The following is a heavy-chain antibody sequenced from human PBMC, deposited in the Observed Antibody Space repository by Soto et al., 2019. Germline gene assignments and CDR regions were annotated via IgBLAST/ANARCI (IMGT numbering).Heavy chain of an antibody. J-gene: IGHJ5*02. V-gene: IGHV3-30*03. CDR2: ISYDGSNK. D-gene: IGHD6-19*01. CDR3: AREGLYSSGWLA. Sequence: GGSLRLSCAASGFTFSSYGMHWVRQAPGKGLEWVAVISYDGSNKYYADSVKGRFTISRDNSRNTLYLQMNSLRVEDTAVYYCAREGLYSSGWLAWGQGTLVTVSS. CDR1: GFTFSSYG.